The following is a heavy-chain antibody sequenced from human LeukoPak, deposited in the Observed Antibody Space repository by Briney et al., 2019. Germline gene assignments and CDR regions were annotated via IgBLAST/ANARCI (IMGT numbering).Heavy chain of an antibody. CDR3: ARVGYYYGSGTYDAFDI. V-gene: IGHV3-21*01. Sequence: GGSLRLSCAASGFTFSSYSMNWVRQAPGKGLKWVSSISSSSSYIYYADSVKGRFTISRDNAKNSLYLQMNSLRAEDTAVYYCARVGYYYGSGTYDAFDIWGQGTMVTVSS. CDR2: ISSSSSYI. CDR1: GFTFSSYS. J-gene: IGHJ3*02. D-gene: IGHD3-10*01.